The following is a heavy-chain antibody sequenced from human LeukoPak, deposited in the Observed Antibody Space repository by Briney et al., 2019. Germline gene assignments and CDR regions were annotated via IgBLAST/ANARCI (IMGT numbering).Heavy chain of an antibody. V-gene: IGHV3-21*01. D-gene: IGHD4-17*01. Sequence: GGSLRLSCAASGFTFSSYSMNWVRQAPGKGLEWVSSISSSSSYIYYADSVKGRFTISSDNAKNSLYLQMNSLRAEDTAVYYCARGGGYGDYGAGDYWGQGTLVTVSS. CDR2: ISSSSSYI. CDR3: ARGGGYGDYGAGDY. J-gene: IGHJ4*02. CDR1: GFTFSSYS.